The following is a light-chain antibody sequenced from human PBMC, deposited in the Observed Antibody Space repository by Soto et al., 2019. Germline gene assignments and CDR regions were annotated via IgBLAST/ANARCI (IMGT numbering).Light chain of an antibody. CDR3: QQYSDWPSLT. V-gene: IGKV3-20*01. Sequence: EFVLTQSPGTLSLSPWERVTLSCRASQTVRNNYLAWYQQKPGQAPRLLIYDASSRATGIPDRFSGGGSGTDFTLTISRLEPEDFAVYYCQQYSDWPSLTFGGGTKVDIK. J-gene: IGKJ4*01. CDR2: DAS. CDR1: QTVRNNY.